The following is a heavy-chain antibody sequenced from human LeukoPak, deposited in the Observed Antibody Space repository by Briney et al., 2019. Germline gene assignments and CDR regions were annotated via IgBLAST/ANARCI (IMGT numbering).Heavy chain of an antibody. CDR1: GFTFSSYS. V-gene: IGHV3-21*01. CDR2: ISSSSSYI. CDR3: ARSFLSIAAAAADY. Sequence: GGSLRPSCAASGFTFSSYSMNWVRQAPGKGLEWVSSISSSSSYIYYADSVKGRFTISRDNAKNSLYLQMNSLRAEDTAVYYCARSFLSIAAAAADYWGQGTLVTVSS. D-gene: IGHD6-13*01. J-gene: IGHJ4*02.